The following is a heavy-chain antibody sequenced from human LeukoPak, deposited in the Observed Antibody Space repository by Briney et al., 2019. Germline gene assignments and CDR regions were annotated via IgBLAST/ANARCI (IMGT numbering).Heavy chain of an antibody. D-gene: IGHD6-6*01. V-gene: IGHV5-51*01. Sequence: GASLQISCQGSGYSFTTYWIGWVRPMPGKGLEWMGIIYPGDSDTGYSPSFQGQVTISADTSISTAYLQWSSLKASDTAMYYCARLGEEYTSSSGGLDSWGQGTLVTVSS. CDR3: ARLGEEYTSSSGGLDS. CDR1: GYSFTTYW. CDR2: IYPGDSDT. J-gene: IGHJ4*02.